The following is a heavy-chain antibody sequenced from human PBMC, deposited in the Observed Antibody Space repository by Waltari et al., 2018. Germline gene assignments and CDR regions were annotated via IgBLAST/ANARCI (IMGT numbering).Heavy chain of an antibody. CDR1: GFTFSSYG. V-gene: IGHV3-33*01. CDR3: ASNGGLGYYYYGMDV. Sequence: QVQLVESGGGVVQPGRSLRLSCAASGFTFSSYGMHWVRQAPGKGLEWVAVIGYDGSNKYYADSVKGRFTISRDNSKNTLYLQMNSLRAEDTAVYYCASNGGLGYYYYGMDVWGQGTTVTVSS. CDR2: IGYDGSNK. J-gene: IGHJ6*02. D-gene: IGHD7-27*01.